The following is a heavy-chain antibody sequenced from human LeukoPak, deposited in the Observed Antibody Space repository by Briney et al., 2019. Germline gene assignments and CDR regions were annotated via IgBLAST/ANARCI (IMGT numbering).Heavy chain of an antibody. CDR2: ISSSGSMI. CDR3: ARRGFAELFRAFDI. D-gene: IGHD3-10*01. V-gene: IGHV3-48*01. Sequence: PGGSLRLSCAASGFTFSSYSMNWVRQAPGKGLEWVSYISSSGSMIYYADSVKGRFTVSRDNAKNSLYLQMNSLRAEDTAVFYCARRGFAELFRAFDIWGQGTMVTVSS. J-gene: IGHJ3*02. CDR1: GFTFSSYS.